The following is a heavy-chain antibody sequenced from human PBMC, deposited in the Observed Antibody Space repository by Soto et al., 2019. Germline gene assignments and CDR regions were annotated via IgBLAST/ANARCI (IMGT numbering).Heavy chain of an antibody. D-gene: IGHD1-1*01. CDR3: ARLETGTRTGNY. CDR1: GFTFSSYA. CDR2: ISYDGSNK. V-gene: IGHV3-30-3*01. Sequence: GGSLRLSCAASGFTFSSYAMHWVRQAPGKGLEWVAVISYDGSNKYYADSVKGRFTISRDNSKNTLYLQMNSLRAEDTAVYYCARLETGTRTGNYWGQGTLVTV. J-gene: IGHJ4*02.